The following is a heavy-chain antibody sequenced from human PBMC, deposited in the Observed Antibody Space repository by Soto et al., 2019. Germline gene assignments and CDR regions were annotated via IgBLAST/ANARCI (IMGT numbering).Heavy chain of an antibody. V-gene: IGHV3-48*04. D-gene: IGHD3-3*02. CDR3: ACHFWSGYYANYYYGMDV. CDR1: GFTFSNAW. CDR2: ISSSGGTI. J-gene: IGHJ6*02. Sequence: GGSLRLSCAASGFTFSNAWMNWVRQAPGKGLEWVSYISSSGGTIYYADSVKGRFTIPRDNAKNYLYLQMNSLRAEDTAVYYCACHFWSGYYANYYYGMDVWGQGTTVTVSS.